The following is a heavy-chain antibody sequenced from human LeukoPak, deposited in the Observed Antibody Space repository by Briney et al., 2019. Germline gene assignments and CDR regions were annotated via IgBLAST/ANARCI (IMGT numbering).Heavy chain of an antibody. D-gene: IGHD2-21*02. V-gene: IGHV4-59*06. Sequence: SETLSLTCTVSGGSISSYYWSWIRQHPGKGLEWIGHIYYSGSTYYNPSLKSRVTISVDTSKNQFSLKLSSVTAADTAVYYCARGLLFSWFDPWGQGTLVTVSS. J-gene: IGHJ5*02. CDR3: ARGLLFSWFDP. CDR1: GGSISSYY. CDR2: IYYSGST.